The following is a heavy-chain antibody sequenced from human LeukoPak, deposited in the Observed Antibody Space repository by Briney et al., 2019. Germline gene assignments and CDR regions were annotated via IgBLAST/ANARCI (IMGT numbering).Heavy chain of an antibody. CDR3: ARVSLGYCSGGTCYFQDH. Sequence: GASVKVSCKASGDTFTGYYMHWVRQAPGQGLEWMGWMNPNSGNTGYAQKFQGRVTMTRSTSISTAYMELSSLTSEDTAVYYCARVSLGYCSGGTCYFQDHWGQGTLVTVSS. D-gene: IGHD2-15*01. J-gene: IGHJ4*02. CDR1: GDTFTGYY. V-gene: IGHV1-8*02. CDR2: MNPNSGNT.